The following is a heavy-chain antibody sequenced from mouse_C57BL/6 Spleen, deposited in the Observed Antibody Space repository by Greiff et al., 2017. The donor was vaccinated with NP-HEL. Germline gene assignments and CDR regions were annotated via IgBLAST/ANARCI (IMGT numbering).Heavy chain of an antibody. CDR3: ARNWDNAMDY. D-gene: IGHD4-1*01. Sequence: EVRLVESGGGLVKPGGSLKLSCAASGFTFSDYGMHWVRQAPEKGLEWVAYISSGSSTIYYADTVKGRFTISRDNAKNTLFLQMTSLRSEDTAMYYCARNWDNAMDYWGHGTSVTVSS. V-gene: IGHV5-17*01. J-gene: IGHJ4*01. CDR2: ISSGSSTI. CDR1: GFTFSDYG.